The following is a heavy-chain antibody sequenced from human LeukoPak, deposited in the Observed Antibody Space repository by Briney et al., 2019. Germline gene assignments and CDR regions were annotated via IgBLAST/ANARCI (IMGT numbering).Heavy chain of an antibody. J-gene: IGHJ5*02. CDR2: IRYDGSNK. V-gene: IGHV3-30*02. D-gene: IGHD1-26*01. CDR3: GRDRGASGAS. Sequence: GGSLRLSCAASGFTFRSYGMHWVRQAPGKGLEWVAFIRYDGSNKYYADSVKGRFTISRDSSTNTLHLQLSSLRADDTAVYYCGRDRGASGASWGQGTLVTVSS. CDR1: GFTFRSYG.